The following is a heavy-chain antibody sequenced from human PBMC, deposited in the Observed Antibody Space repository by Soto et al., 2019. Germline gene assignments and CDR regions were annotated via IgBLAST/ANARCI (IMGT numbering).Heavy chain of an antibody. J-gene: IGHJ4*02. D-gene: IGHD6-19*01. CDR3: ARHVAGYSSGLDY. CDR1: GGSISSSSYY. CDR2: IYYSGST. V-gene: IGHV4-39*01. Sequence: QLQLQESGPGLVKPSETLSLTCTVSGGSISSSSYYWGWIRQPPGKGLEWIGSIYYSGSTYYNPSLQSRVTISVDTCKTQFSLKLSSVTAADTAVYYCARHVAGYSSGLDYWGQGTLVTVSS.